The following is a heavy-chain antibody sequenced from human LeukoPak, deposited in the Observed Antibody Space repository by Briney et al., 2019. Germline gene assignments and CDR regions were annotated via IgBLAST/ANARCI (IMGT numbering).Heavy chain of an antibody. V-gene: IGHV4-4*09. CDR1: GGSISSYY. J-gene: IGHJ4*02. Sequence: SETLSLTCTVSGGSISSYYWSWIRQPPGKGLEWIGYIYTSGSTNYNPSLKSRVTISVDTSKNRFSLKLSSVTAADTAVYYCARGVMVPDYWGQGTLVTVSS. D-gene: IGHD2-8*01. CDR2: IYTSGST. CDR3: ARGVMVPDY.